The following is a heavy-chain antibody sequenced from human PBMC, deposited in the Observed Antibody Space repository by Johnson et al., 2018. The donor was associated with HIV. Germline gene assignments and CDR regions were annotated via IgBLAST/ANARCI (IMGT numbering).Heavy chain of an antibody. CDR1: GFSFSDYA. Sequence: VQLVESGGGWVQSGGSLRLSCAASGFSFSDYAMSWVRQAPGKGLEWVAGISGGGGSRYYADSVKCRFTISRDNSTNTLYMQMNSLRAEDTAVYYCAKRLGYDSRGDQLDIWGQGTMITVSS. CDR2: ISGGGGSR. J-gene: IGHJ3*02. V-gene: IGHV3-23*04. D-gene: IGHD3-22*01. CDR3: AKRLGYDSRGDQLDI.